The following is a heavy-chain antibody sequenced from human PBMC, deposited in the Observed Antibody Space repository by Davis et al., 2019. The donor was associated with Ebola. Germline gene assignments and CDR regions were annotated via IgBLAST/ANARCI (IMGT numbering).Heavy chain of an antibody. CDR3: ARDLSYFSLEV. Sequence: GESLKISCAASGFTVSTHGMHWVRQAPGKGLEWVAGIWANGITRNYIDSGKGRFTISRDISKNIVYSEMNSLRADDTAMYYCARDLSYFSLEVCGQGTTVSVSS. V-gene: IGHV3-33*01. J-gene: IGHJ6*02. CDR2: IWANGITR. CDR1: GFTVSTHG. D-gene: IGHD2/OR15-2a*01.